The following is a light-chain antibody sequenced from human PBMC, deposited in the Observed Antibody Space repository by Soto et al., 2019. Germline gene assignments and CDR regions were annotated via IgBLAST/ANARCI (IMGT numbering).Light chain of an antibody. J-gene: IGLJ1*01. CDR3: AAWDDSLNGSV. CDR2: SND. Sequence: VLTQPPSASGTPGQRVTISCSGSSSNIGRNTVNWYQQFPGTAPKLLIYSNDQRPSGVPDRFSASKSGTSASLAISGLQSEDEADYYCAAWDDSLNGSVFGTGTKVTVL. V-gene: IGLV1-44*01. CDR1: SSNIGRNT.